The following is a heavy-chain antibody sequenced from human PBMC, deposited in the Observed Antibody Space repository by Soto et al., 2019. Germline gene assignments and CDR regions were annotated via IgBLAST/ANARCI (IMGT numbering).Heavy chain of an antibody. Sequence: SETLSLTCTVSDGSISSHYWGWIRQSPGKGLEWIGSIFYSGSTYYNPSLKSRVTISLDTSKNQFSLKLTSVTAADTAVYYCARVALYDSSGYYAPYLDYWGQGTLVTVSS. CDR2: IFYSGST. CDR3: ARVALYDSSGYYAPYLDY. D-gene: IGHD3-22*01. J-gene: IGHJ4*02. CDR1: DGSISSHY. V-gene: IGHV4-39*01.